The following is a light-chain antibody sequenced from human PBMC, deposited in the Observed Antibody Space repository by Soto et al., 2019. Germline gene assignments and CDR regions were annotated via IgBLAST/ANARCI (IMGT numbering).Light chain of an antibody. CDR2: DVS. CDR1: SSDVGGYNY. Sequence: QTVVTQPASVSGSPGQSITISCTGTSSDVGGYNYVSWYQHHPGKAPKLMIYDVSNRPSGVSNRFSGSKSGNTASLTISGLQAEDEADYYCSSYTSSTTLVIFGGGTKLTVL. J-gene: IGLJ2*01. V-gene: IGLV2-14*03. CDR3: SSYTSSTTLVI.